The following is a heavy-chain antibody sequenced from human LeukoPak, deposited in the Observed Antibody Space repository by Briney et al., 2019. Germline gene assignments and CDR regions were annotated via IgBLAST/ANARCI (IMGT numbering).Heavy chain of an antibody. CDR3: ARREKLSSGWYADHWFDP. CDR2: IYPGDSDT. V-gene: IGHV5-51*01. J-gene: IGHJ5*02. D-gene: IGHD6-19*01. Sequence: GESLKISCKGSGYPFTTYWIAWVRQMPGKGLEWMGIIYPGDSDTRYSPSFQGQVTISADKSISTAYLQWSRLKASDTAMYYCARREKLSSGWYADHWFDPWGQGTLVIVSS. CDR1: GYPFTTYW.